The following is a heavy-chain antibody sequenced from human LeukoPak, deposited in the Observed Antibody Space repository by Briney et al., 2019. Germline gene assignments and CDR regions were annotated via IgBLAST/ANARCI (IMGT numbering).Heavy chain of an antibody. CDR2: FDPEDGET. V-gene: IGHV1-24*01. Sequence: GASVKVSCKVSGYTLTELSMHWVRQAPGKGLEWMGGFDPEDGETIYAQKFQGRVTMTEDTSTDTAYMELSSLRSEDTAVYYCATDGGIAVEGGYYYYGMDVWGQGTTVTVSS. D-gene: IGHD6-19*01. CDR1: GYTLTELS. J-gene: IGHJ6*02. CDR3: ATDGGIAVEGGYYYYGMDV.